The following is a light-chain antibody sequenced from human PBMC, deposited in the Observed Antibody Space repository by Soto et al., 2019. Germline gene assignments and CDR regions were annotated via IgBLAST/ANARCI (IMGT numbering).Light chain of an antibody. Sequence: DLQMTQSPSTLSASIGDRVTITCRASQSISGWLAWYQQKPGKAPKLLIYKASSLQSGVPSRFSGGGSGTEFSLTISSLQPDDSATYYCQRYHTRYTFGQGTKVEIK. V-gene: IGKV1-5*03. J-gene: IGKJ2*01. CDR3: QRYHTRYT. CDR1: QSISGW. CDR2: KAS.